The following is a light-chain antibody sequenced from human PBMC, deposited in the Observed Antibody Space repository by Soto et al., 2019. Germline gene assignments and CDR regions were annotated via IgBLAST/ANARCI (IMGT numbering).Light chain of an antibody. CDR2: DVS. CDR3: CSSTSSSPYV. V-gene: IGLV2-14*01. CDR1: GSDVGRYNY. J-gene: IGLJ1*01. Sequence: QSALTQPASVSGSPGQSITISCTGTGSDVGRYNYVSWYHQYPGKAPKLTIYDVSNRPLGVSNRFSGSKSGNTASLTISGLQAEDEADYYCCSSTSSSPYVFGTGTKVTVL.